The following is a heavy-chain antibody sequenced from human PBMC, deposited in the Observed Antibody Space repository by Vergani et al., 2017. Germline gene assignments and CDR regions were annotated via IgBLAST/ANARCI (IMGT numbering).Heavy chain of an antibody. CDR3: ARELIVPGGWFGELLRVFDY. CDR2: ISSSGSTI. Sequence: EVQLVESGGGLVQPGGSLRLSCAASGFTFSSYEMNWVRQAPGKGLEWVSYISSSGSTIYYADSVKGRFTISRDNAKNSLYLQMNSLRAEDTAVYYCARELIVPGGWFGELLRVFDYWGQGTLVTVSS. CDR1: GFTFSSYE. V-gene: IGHV3-48*03. J-gene: IGHJ4*02. D-gene: IGHD3-10*01.